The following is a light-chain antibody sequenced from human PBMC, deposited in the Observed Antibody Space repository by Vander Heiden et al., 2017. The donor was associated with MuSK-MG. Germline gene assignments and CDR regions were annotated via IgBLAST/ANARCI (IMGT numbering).Light chain of an antibody. J-gene: IGKJ1*01. CDR3: QQYYSYPRT. CDR1: QGISSY. Sequence: LRLTQSPSSFTASTGDRVTITCRASQGISSYLAWYQQKPGKAPKLLIYAASTLQSGVPSRFSGSGSGTDFTLTISCLQSEDFATYYCQQYYSYPRTFGQGTKVEIK. V-gene: IGKV1-8*01. CDR2: AAS.